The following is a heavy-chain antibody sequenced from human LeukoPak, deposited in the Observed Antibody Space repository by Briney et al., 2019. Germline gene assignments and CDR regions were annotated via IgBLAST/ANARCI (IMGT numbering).Heavy chain of an antibody. CDR2: IGSGGSRTI. D-gene: IGHD4-17*01. CDR1: GFTFSNYN. CDR3: AKDPNGDYVGAFDS. Sequence: GGSLRLSCAASGFTFSNYNMNWVRQAPGKGLEWVSYIGSGGSRTIYYADSVKGRFTVSRDNAKNSLYLQMNSLRAEDTAVYYCAKDPNGDYVGAFDSWGQGTMVTVSS. V-gene: IGHV3-48*04. J-gene: IGHJ3*02.